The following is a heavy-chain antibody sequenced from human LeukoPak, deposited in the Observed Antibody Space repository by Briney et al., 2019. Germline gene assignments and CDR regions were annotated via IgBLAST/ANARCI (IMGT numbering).Heavy chain of an antibody. CDR2: IYYSGST. J-gene: IGHJ6*02. Sequence: PSETLSLTCTVSGGSISSYYWSWIRQPPGKGLEWIGHIYYSGSTNYNPSLKSRVTISVDTSKNQFSLKLSSVTAADTAVYYCAAGHSYGYSGMDVWGQGTTVTVSS. CDR1: GGSISSYY. V-gene: IGHV4-59*01. D-gene: IGHD5-18*01. CDR3: AAGHSYGYSGMDV.